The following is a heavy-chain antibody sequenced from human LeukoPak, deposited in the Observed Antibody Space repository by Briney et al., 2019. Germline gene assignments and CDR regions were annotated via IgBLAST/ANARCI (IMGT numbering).Heavy chain of an antibody. CDR2: IYQSGST. D-gene: IGHD1-26*01. J-gene: IGHJ4*02. CDR3: ARYGGKGTQSYYFDY. CDR1: GGSISSGGYS. V-gene: IGHV4-30-2*01. Sequence: SETLSLTCAVSGGSISSGGYSWSWIRQPPCKGLEWIGYIYQSGSTYYNPSLKSRVTISVDRSKNQFSLNLNSVTAADTAVYYCARYGGKGTQSYYFDYWCQGTLVTVSS.